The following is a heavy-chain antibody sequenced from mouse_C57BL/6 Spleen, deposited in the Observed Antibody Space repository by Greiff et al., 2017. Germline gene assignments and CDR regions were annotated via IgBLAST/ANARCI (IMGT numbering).Heavy chain of an antibody. CDR1: GFNIKNTY. V-gene: IGHV14-3*01. CDR3: ARRGIAYYFDY. Sequence: VKLQESVAELVRPGASVKLSCTASGFNIKNTYMPWVKQRPEQGLEWIGRIDPANGNTKYAPKFQGKATITADTSSNTAYLQLSSLTSEDTAIYYCARRGIAYYFDYWGQGTTLTVSS. CDR2: IDPANGNT. J-gene: IGHJ2*01.